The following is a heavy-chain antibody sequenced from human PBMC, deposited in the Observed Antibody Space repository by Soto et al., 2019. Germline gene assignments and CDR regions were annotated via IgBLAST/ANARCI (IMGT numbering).Heavy chain of an antibody. CDR2: IYPGDSDT. CDR1: GYSFTSYW. Sequence: PWESLKISCKGSGYSFTSYWIGWVRQMPGKGLEWMGIIYPGDSDTRYSPSFQGQVTISADKSISTAYLQWSSLKASDTAMYYCARGWGDGYNYGDAFDIWGQGTMVTVSS. V-gene: IGHV5-51*01. D-gene: IGHD5-12*01. J-gene: IGHJ3*02. CDR3: ARGWGDGYNYGDAFDI.